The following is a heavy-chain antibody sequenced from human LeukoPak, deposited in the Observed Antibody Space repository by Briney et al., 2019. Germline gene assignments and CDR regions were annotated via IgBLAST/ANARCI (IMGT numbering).Heavy chain of an antibody. D-gene: IGHD1-26*01. J-gene: IGHJ3*01. CDR1: GFTLSNYW. CDR3: ARVIGWDEPFDL. V-gene: IGHV3-74*01. Sequence: EPGGSLRLSCSASGFTLSNYWIHWVRQAPGTGLVWVSRINTDGSSTNYADSVKGRFTVSRDNAKNTLYLQMNSLRAEDTAIYYCARVIGWDEPFDLWGQGTMVTVSS. CDR2: INTDGSST.